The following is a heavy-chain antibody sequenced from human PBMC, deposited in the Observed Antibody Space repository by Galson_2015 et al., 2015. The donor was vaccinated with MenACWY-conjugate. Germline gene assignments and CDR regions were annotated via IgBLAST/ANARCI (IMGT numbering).Heavy chain of an antibody. CDR2: INHSGST. CDR1: GGSFSGYY. Sequence: SETLPLTCAVYGGSFSGYYWSWIRQPPGKGLEWIGEINHSGSTNYNPSLKSRVTISVDTSKNQFSLKLSSVTAADTAVYYCARNNPPAMVRGVKHRWFDPWGQGTLVTVSS. J-gene: IGHJ5*02. CDR3: ARNNPPAMVRGVKHRWFDP. V-gene: IGHV4-34*01. D-gene: IGHD3-10*01.